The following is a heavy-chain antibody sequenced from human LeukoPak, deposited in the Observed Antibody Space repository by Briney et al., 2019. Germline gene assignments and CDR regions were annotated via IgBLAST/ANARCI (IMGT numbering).Heavy chain of an antibody. V-gene: IGHV1-69*01. CDR1: GGTFISYA. CDR2: IIPIFATA. Sequence: ASVKVSCKASGGTFISYAISWVRQAPGQGLEWMGGIIPIFATANYAQKFQGRVTITADESTSTAYMELSSLRSDDTAVYYCVGDYDFWSGYFSFDYWGQGTLVTVSS. CDR3: VGDYDFWSGYFSFDY. J-gene: IGHJ4*02. D-gene: IGHD3-3*01.